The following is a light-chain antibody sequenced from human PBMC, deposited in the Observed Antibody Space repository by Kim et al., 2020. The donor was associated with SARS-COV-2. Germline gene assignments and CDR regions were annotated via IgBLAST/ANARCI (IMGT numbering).Light chain of an antibody. CDR2: QAS. V-gene: IGKV1-5*03. J-gene: IGKJ4*01. CDR1: QSISSD. Sequence: SASVGDRVTITCRASQSISSDLAWYQQKPGKVPKFLIYQASSLKSGVPSRFSGSGSGTEFTLTISSVQPDDSATYYCQQYNTYPLTFGGGTKLEI. CDR3: QQYNTYPLT.